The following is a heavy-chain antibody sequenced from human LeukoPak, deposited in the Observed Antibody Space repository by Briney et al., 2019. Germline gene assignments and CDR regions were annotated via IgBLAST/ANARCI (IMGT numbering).Heavy chain of an antibody. D-gene: IGHD3-10*01. CDR3: ARCFGSGSYDAFHI. V-gene: IGHV5-51*01. Sequence: GESLKISCKASGYSFSNYWIVWVRQMPGEGLEWMGSIYPGDSDTRYSPSFQGQVTISADKSISAAYVQWSSLKSSDTAMYYCARCFGSGSYDAFHIWGQGTLVTVSS. CDR1: GYSFSNYW. J-gene: IGHJ3*02. CDR2: IYPGDSDT.